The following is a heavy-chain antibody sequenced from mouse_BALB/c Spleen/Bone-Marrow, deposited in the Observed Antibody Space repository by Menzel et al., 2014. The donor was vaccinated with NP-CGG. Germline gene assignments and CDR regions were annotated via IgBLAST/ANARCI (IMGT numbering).Heavy chain of an antibody. J-gene: IGHJ4*01. CDR3: SRGRRDALDY. CDR2: INPSNGGT. Sequence: VKLMESGAELVKPGASVKLSCKASGYTFTSYYMYWVKQRPGQGLEWFGEINPSNGGTNFNEKFKNKATLTVDKSSSTAYMQLSRLTSEDSAVYYCSRGRRDALDYWGQGTSVTVSS. CDR1: GYTFTSYY. V-gene: IGHV1S81*02.